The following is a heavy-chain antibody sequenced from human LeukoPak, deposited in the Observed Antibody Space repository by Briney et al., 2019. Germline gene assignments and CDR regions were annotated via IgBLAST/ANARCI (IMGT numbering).Heavy chain of an antibody. J-gene: IGHJ4*02. CDR1: GYTFTDYY. CDR2: INPNSGGT. V-gene: IGHV1-2*02. CDR3: ARAFGDYGGGDY. D-gene: IGHD4-23*01. Sequence: GASVKVSCKASGYTFTDYYMHWVRQAPGQGLEWMGWINPNSGGTNYAQKFQGRVAMTRDTSISTAYMELSSLRSDDTAAYYCARAFGDYGGGDYWGQGTLVTVSS.